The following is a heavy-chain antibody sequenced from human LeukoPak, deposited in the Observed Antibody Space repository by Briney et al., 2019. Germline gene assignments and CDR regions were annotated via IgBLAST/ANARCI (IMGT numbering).Heavy chain of an antibody. CDR3: ARAASQWELLDAFDV. CDR2: ISNDENDK. Sequence: GGSLRLSCAASGFTFSNAWMSWVRQAPGKGLECVAVISNDENDKYYADSVRGRFTVSRDSSKNTLYLQMNSLRAEDTAVYYCARAASQWELLDAFDVWGQGTMVTVSS. CDR1: GFTFSNAW. V-gene: IGHV3-30-3*01. D-gene: IGHD1-26*01. J-gene: IGHJ3*01.